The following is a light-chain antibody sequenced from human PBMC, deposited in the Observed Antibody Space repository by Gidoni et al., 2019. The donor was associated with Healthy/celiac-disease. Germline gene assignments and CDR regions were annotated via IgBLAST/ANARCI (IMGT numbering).Light chain of an antibody. Sequence: IQLTQSPSSLSASVGDRVTITCRASQDISHYLAWYQQKPGRAPKLLIYAASTLQSGVPSRFSGSGSGTVFTLTISSLQHEDFATYYCQQLNTHFPFGGGTKVEIK. CDR3: QQLNTHFP. J-gene: IGKJ4*01. CDR2: AAS. V-gene: IGKV1-9*01. CDR1: QDISHY.